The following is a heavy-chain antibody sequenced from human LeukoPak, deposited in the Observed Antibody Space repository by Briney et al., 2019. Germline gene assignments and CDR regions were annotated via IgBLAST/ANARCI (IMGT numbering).Heavy chain of an antibody. CDR3: ARDLGTETAAAGTGFDY. CDR2: INPSGGST. V-gene: IGHV1-46*01. Sequence: ASVKVSCKASGYTFTSYYMHWVRQAPGQGLEWMGIINPSGGSTSYAQKFQGRVTTTRDTSTGTVYMELSSLRSEDTAVYYCARDLGTETAAAGTGFDYWGQGTLVTVSS. J-gene: IGHJ4*02. CDR1: GYTFTSYY. D-gene: IGHD6-13*01.